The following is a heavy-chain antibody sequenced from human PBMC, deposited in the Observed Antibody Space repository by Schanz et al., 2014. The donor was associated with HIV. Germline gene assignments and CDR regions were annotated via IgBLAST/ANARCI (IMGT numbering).Heavy chain of an antibody. V-gene: IGHV3-30*18. Sequence: QVQLVESGGGVVQPGRSLRLSCAASGFTFSSYGMHWVRQAPGKGLEWVAVISYDGSNKYSADSVKGRFTISRDNSKNTLYLQMNSLRTEDMAVYYCAKAEAVIAARPGGFDYWGQGTLVTVSS. CDR3: AKAEAVIAARPGGFDY. J-gene: IGHJ4*02. CDR2: ISYDGSNK. CDR1: GFTFSSYG. D-gene: IGHD6-6*01.